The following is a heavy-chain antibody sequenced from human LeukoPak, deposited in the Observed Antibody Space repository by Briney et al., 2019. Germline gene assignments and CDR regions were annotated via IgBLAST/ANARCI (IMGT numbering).Heavy chain of an antibody. CDR1: GFTFSSYS. V-gene: IGHV3-21*04. Sequence: GGSLRLSCAASGFTFSSYSMNWVRQAPRKGLEWVSSISSSSSYIYYADSVKGRFTISRDNAKNSLYLQMNSLRAEDTAVYYCARGFPPRTYYDSSDYDSYYFDYWGQGTLVTVSS. CDR3: ARGFPPRTYYDSSDYDSYYFDY. CDR2: ISSSSSYI. J-gene: IGHJ4*02. D-gene: IGHD3-22*01.